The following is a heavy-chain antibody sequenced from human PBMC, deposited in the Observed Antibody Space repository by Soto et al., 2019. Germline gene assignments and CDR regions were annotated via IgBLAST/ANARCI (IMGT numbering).Heavy chain of an antibody. CDR2: IIPIFGTA. Sequence: SVKVSCKASGGTFSSYAISWVRQAPGQGLEWMGGIIPIFGTANYAQKFQGRVTITADESTSTAYMELSSLRSEDTAVYYCARGAGYSSSWAKDYFDYWRQGTLVTVSS. V-gene: IGHV1-69*13. J-gene: IGHJ4*02. CDR3: ARGAGYSSSWAKDYFDY. CDR1: GGTFSSYA. D-gene: IGHD6-13*01.